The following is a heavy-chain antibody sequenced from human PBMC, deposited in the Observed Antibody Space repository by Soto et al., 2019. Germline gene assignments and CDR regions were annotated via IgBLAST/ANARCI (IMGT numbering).Heavy chain of an antibody. CDR1: GFIFNEYW. CDR2: INPDGSAK. V-gene: IGHV3-7*05. J-gene: IGHJ4*02. Sequence: EVHLVESGGTLVQPGGSLRLSCGASGFIFNEYWMNWVRQAPGEGLEWVANINPDGSAKRYVDSVEGRFTVSRDNAENSLYLQMNSLRAEDTAVYYCAGWGQQNYWGLGSLVTVSS. CDR3: AGWGQQNY. D-gene: IGHD3-16*01.